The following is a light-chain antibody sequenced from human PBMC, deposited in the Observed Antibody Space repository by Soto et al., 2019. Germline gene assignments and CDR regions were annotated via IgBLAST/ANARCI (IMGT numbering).Light chain of an antibody. V-gene: IGLV1-44*01. CDR1: ASNIGRDP. Sequence: QSVLTQPPSASGAPGQRVTISCSGSASNIGRDPVNWYQQVPGTAPKLLIYSNDQRPSGVPDRFSGSKSGTSASLAISGPQPEDEADYYCAAWDDGLNGPVFGGGTKLTVL. J-gene: IGLJ3*02. CDR3: AAWDDGLNGPV. CDR2: SND.